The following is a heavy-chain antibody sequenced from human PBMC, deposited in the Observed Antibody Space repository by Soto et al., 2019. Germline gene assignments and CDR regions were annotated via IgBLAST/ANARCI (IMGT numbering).Heavy chain of an antibody. D-gene: IGHD5-18*01. V-gene: IGHV3-23*01. CDR3: AKDRGYSYGYVAFDM. Sequence: EVQLLESGGGLVQPGGSLRLSCAASRFTFSSYTMSWVRQAPGMGLEWVSGISGSGGSTYYADFVKGRFTISRDNSKNTLYLQMNSLRAEDTAVYYCAKDRGYSYGYVAFDMWGQGTMVTVSS. J-gene: IGHJ3*02. CDR2: ISGSGGST. CDR1: RFTFSSYT.